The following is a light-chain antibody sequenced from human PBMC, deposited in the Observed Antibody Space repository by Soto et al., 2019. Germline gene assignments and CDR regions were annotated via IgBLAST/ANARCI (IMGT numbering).Light chain of an antibody. Sequence: DIQMTQSPSTLSASVGDRVTITCRASLSISSWLAWYQQKPGKAPKLLIYQGSSLQSGVPSRFSGSGSGTELTLTISSLQPDDFATYYCQQYSSSLWTFGQGTKVEIK. CDR3: QQYSSSLWT. CDR2: QGS. V-gene: IGKV1-5*03. CDR1: LSISSW. J-gene: IGKJ1*01.